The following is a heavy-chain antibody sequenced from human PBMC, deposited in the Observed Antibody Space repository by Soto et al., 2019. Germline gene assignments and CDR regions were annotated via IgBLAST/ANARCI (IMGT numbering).Heavy chain of an antibody. J-gene: IGHJ4*02. CDR2: ISYDGSNK. D-gene: IGHD3-10*01. Sequence: QVQLVESGGGVVQPGRSLRLSCAASGFTFSSYGMHWVRQAPGKGLEWVAVISYDGSNKYYADSVKGRFTISRDNSKNTLYLQMNSLRAEDTAVYYCAKASAGRPDEGVLLWFGEEYYFDYWGQGTLVTVSS. V-gene: IGHV3-30*18. CDR3: AKASAGRPDEGVLLWFGEEYYFDY. CDR1: GFTFSSYG.